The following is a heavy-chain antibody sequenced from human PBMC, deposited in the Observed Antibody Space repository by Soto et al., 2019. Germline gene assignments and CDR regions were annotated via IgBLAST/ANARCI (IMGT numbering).Heavy chain of an antibody. CDR1: GGSISSSNW. Sequence: SETLSLTCAVSGGSISSSNWWSWVRQPPGKGLEWIGEIYHSGSTNYSPSLKSRVTISVDKSKNQFSLKLSSVTAADTAVYYCARCYGSGSSYYYYYGMDVWGQGTTVTVSS. CDR3: ARCYGSGSSYYYYYGMDV. D-gene: IGHD3-10*01. CDR2: IYHSGST. V-gene: IGHV4-4*02. J-gene: IGHJ6*02.